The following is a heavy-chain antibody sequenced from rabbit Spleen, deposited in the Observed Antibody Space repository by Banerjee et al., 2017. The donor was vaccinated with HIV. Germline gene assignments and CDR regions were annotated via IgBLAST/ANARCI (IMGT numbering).Heavy chain of an antibody. V-gene: IGHV1S45*01. D-gene: IGHD6-1*01. CDR1: GFSFSSSYW. J-gene: IGHJ4*01. CDR3: ARSNYANWAYDLNL. CDR2: IGTTSGSA. Sequence: QEQLEESGGDLVQPEGSLTLTCKASGFSFSSSYWVCWVRQAPGKGLEWIACIGTTSGSAYYANWAKGRITISKPSSTTVTLQMTSLTAADTATYFCARSNYANWAYDLNLWGQGTLVTVS.